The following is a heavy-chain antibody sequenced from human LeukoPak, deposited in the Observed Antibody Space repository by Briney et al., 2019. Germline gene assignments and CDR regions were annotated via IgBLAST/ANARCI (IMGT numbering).Heavy chain of an antibody. CDR2: ISSSSYI. CDR3: ARGIAAAATFPFDP. Sequence: PGGSLRLSCAASGFTFSSYSMNWVRQAPGKGLEWVSSISSSSYIYYADSVKGRFTISRDNAKNSLYLQMNSLRAEDTAVYYCARGIAAAATFPFDPWGQGTLVTVSS. D-gene: IGHD6-13*01. V-gene: IGHV3-21*01. J-gene: IGHJ5*02. CDR1: GFTFSSYS.